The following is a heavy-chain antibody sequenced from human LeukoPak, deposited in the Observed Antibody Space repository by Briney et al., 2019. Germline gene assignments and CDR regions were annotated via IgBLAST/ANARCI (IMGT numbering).Heavy chain of an antibody. Sequence: SETPSLTCTVSGVSISSYYWSWIRQSPGKGLEWIAYTSTSYSGDTNYNPLLESRVTISLDTSKNQFSLKLSSVTAADAAVYYCTRGERPGPDYWGQGTLVTVSS. J-gene: IGHJ4*02. CDR2: TSTSYSGDT. CDR3: TRGERPGPDY. CDR1: GVSISSYY. V-gene: IGHV4-59*01. D-gene: IGHD6-25*01.